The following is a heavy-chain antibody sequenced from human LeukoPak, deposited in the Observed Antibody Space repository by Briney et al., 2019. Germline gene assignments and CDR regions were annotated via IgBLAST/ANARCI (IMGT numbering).Heavy chain of an antibody. D-gene: IGHD3-22*01. Sequence: GASVKVSCKASGYTFTSYDINWVRQATGQGLEWMGWMNPNSGNTGYAQKFQGRVTMTRNTSISTAYMELSSLRSEDTAVYYCARCLSSYYDSSGPRELIQHWGQGTLVTVSS. CDR2: MNPNSGNT. J-gene: IGHJ1*01. CDR1: GYTFTSYD. V-gene: IGHV1-8*01. CDR3: ARCLSSYYDSSGPRELIQH.